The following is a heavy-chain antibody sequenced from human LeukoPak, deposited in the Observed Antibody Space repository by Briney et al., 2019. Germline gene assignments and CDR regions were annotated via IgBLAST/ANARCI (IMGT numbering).Heavy chain of an antibody. J-gene: IGHJ3*02. D-gene: IGHD6-13*01. CDR1: GGSISSGGYY. Sequence: SETLSLTCTVSGGSISSGGYYWSWIRQPAGKGLEWIGRIKTSGSTNYSPSLKSRVTMSVDTSKNQFSLKLSSVTAADTAVYYCARDEPXSSSXXGDAFDI. CDR3: ARDEPXSSSXXGDAFDI. CDR2: IKTSGST. V-gene: IGHV4-61*02.